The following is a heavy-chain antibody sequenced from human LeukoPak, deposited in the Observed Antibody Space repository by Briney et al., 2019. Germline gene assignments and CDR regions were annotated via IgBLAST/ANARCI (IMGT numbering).Heavy chain of an antibody. CDR1: GFTFSSYT. V-gene: IGHV3-7*01. D-gene: IGHD3-22*01. Sequence: GGSLRLSCAASGFTFSSYTMNWVRQTPGKGLEWVASIKHDASEKYYVDSVKGRFTISRDNAKNSLNLQMNSLRAEDTAVYYCASWKVVVSNGGFDIWGQGTMATVSS. J-gene: IGHJ3*02. CDR3: ASWKVVVSNGGFDI. CDR2: IKHDASEK.